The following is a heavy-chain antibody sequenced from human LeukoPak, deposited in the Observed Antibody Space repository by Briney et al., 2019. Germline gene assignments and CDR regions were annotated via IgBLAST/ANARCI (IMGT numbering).Heavy chain of an antibody. Sequence: ASVKVSCKASGYTFTSYYMHWVRQAPGQGLEWMGIINPSGGSTSYAQKFQGRVTMTRDTSTSTVYMELSSLRSEDTAVSYCARDLTMVRGVIINPPYYYGMDVWGQGTTVTVSS. CDR3: ARDLTMVRGVIINPPYYYGMDV. D-gene: IGHD3-10*01. CDR1: GYTFTSYY. CDR2: INPSGGST. J-gene: IGHJ6*02. V-gene: IGHV1-46*01.